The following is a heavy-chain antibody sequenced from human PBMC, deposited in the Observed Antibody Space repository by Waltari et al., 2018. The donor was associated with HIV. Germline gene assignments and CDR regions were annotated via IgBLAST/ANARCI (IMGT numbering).Heavy chain of an antibody. Sequence: QVHLEESGPGLVKPSQTLSLSCTVSGVSISRGGYYWTWIRQLPGKGLEWIAYMYDSGNTYSNPSLRRRVTISMDASKNQFSLKLCSVTAADTAVYYCAREINMAAGNFGMDVWGQGTTVTVSS. J-gene: IGHJ6*02. D-gene: IGHD1-7*01. CDR1: GVSISRGGYY. CDR3: AREINMAAGNFGMDV. V-gene: IGHV4-31*03. CDR2: MYDSGNT.